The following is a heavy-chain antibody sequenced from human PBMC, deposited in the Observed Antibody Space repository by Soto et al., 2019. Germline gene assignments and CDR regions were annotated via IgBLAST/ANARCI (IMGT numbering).Heavy chain of an antibody. CDR2: IYYSGST. D-gene: IGHD6-19*01. J-gene: IGHJ4*02. CDR1: GGSISSSSYY. Sequence: SQTLSLTCTVSGGSISSSSYYWGWIRQPPGKGLEWIGSIYYSGSTYYNPSLKSRVTISVDTSKNQFSLKLSSVTAADTAVYYCARQPAGSFDYWGQGTLVTVSS. V-gene: IGHV4-39*01. CDR3: ARQPAGSFDY.